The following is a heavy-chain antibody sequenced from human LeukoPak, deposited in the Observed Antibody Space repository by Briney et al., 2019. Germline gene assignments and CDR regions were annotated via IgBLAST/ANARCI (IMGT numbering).Heavy chain of an antibody. Sequence: ASVKVSCKASGYTFTSYGISWVPQAPGQGLEWMGWISAYNGNTNYAQKLQGRVTMTTDTSTSTAYMELRSLRSDDTAVYYCARAGREMATIFHPRDYWGQGTLVTVSS. CDR3: ARAGREMATIFHPRDY. D-gene: IGHD5-24*01. V-gene: IGHV1-18*01. CDR2: ISAYNGNT. CDR1: GYTFTSYG. J-gene: IGHJ4*02.